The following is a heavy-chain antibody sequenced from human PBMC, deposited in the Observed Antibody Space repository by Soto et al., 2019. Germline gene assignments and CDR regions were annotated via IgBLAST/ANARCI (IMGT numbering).Heavy chain of an antibody. V-gene: IGHV3-30-3*01. CDR3: ARDQLPLSMDV. J-gene: IGHJ6*02. Sequence: QVQLVESGGGVVQPGRSLRLSCAASGFIFSSYAMHWVRQAPGKGLEWVGIILYDGGNKYYADSVKGRFTISRDNSKNTLYLQMNSLSVEDTAVYYCARDQLPLSMDVWGQGTTVTVSS. D-gene: IGHD6-6*01. CDR2: ILYDGGNK. CDR1: GFIFSSYA.